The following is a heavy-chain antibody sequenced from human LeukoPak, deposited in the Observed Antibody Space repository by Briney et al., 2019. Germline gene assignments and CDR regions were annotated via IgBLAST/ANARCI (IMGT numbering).Heavy chain of an antibody. J-gene: IGHJ4*02. CDR2: INPNSGGT. V-gene: IGHV1-2*02. CDR3: ARIVCSSTSRYTTYFDY. D-gene: IGHD2-2*02. Sequence: ASVKVSCKASGHTFTGYYMHWVRQAPGQGLEWMGWINPNSGGTNYAQKFQGRVTMTRDTSISTAYMELSRLRSDDTAVYYCARIVCSSTSRYTTYFDYWGQGTLVTVSS. CDR1: GHTFTGYY.